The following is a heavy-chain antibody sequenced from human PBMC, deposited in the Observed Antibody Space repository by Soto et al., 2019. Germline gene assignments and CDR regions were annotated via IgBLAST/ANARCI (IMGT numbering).Heavy chain of an antibody. CDR3: ASGGAGSGPFTWELPDH. CDR1: GNTFTYRY. Sequence: QMQLVQSGAEVKKTGSSVTVSCKALGNTFTYRYLHRVRQAPGQPLEWMGWITPFSGDVHYAQKFTERVTITRDRSINTAYMQMSSLRPEDTAMYFCASGGAGSGPFTWELPDHWGQGTLVTVSS. CDR2: ITPFSGDV. V-gene: IGHV1-45*02. D-gene: IGHD1-26*01. J-gene: IGHJ4*02.